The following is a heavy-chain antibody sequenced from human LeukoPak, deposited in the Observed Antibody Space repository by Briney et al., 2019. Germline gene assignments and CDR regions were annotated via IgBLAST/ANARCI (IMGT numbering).Heavy chain of an antibody. CDR2: FHTSEGT. V-gene: IGHV4-61*02. Sequence: SETLSLTCAVSGASVNTGTYFWTWVRQPAGKALEWIGRFHTSEGTHYNPSLESRVTISVDTSKNHFSLEMTSVTAADTAVYYCASTVFGVTYNWLGPWGQGTLVTVSS. J-gene: IGHJ5*02. D-gene: IGHD3-3*01. CDR1: GASVNTGTYF. CDR3: ASTVFGVTYNWLGP.